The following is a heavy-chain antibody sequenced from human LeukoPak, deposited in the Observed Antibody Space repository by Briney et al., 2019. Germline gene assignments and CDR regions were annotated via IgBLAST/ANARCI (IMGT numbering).Heavy chain of an antibody. CDR1: GFTFDDYA. D-gene: IGHD2-2*01. CDR3: AKDIKYQLLLGAFDI. Sequence: PGGSLRLSCAASGFTFDDYAMHWVRQAPGKGLEWVSLISWDGGSTYYADSVKGRFTISRDNSKNPLYLQMNSLRAEDTALYYCAKDIKYQLLLGAFDIWGQGTMVTVSS. V-gene: IGHV3-43D*03. CDR2: ISWDGGST. J-gene: IGHJ3*02.